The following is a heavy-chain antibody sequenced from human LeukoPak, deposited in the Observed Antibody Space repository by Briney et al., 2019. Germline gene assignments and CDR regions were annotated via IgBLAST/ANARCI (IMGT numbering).Heavy chain of an antibody. J-gene: IGHJ3*02. CDR1: GFTFSSYG. CDR2: IWYDGSNK. CDR3: AKEIGQWLDFDAFDI. D-gene: IGHD6-19*01. V-gene: IGHV3-33*06. Sequence: GGSLRLSCAASGFTFSSYGMHWVRQAPGKGLEWVAVIWYDGSNKYYADSVKGRFTISRDNSKSTLYLQMNSLRAEDTAVYYCAKEIGQWLDFDAFDIWGQGTMVTVSS.